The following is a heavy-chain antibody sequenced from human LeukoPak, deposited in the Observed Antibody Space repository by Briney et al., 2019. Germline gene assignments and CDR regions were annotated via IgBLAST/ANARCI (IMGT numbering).Heavy chain of an antibody. Sequence: GRSLRLSCAASGFTFDDYGMAWVRQAPGKGLEWVSGINWSGGSTSYADSVKGRFTISRDNAKNSLYLQLNSLRAEDTALYHCARAGSSFFYYYMDVWGKGTTVTVSS. J-gene: IGHJ6*03. V-gene: IGHV3-20*01. CDR3: ARAGSSFFYYYMDV. CDR1: GFTFDDYG. CDR2: INWSGGST. D-gene: IGHD6-13*01.